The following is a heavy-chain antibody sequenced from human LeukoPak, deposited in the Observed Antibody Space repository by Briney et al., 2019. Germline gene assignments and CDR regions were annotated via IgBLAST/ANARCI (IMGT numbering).Heavy chain of an antibody. Sequence: KTGGSLRLSCAASGFTFSSYSMNWVRQAPGKGLEWVSSISSSSSYIYYADSVKGRFTISRDNAKNSLYLQMNSLRAEDTALYYCAKNKIGFFGASHFDYWGQGTLVTVSS. V-gene: IGHV3-21*04. CDR2: ISSSSSYI. J-gene: IGHJ4*02. D-gene: IGHD3-10*01. CDR1: GFTFSSYS. CDR3: AKNKIGFFGASHFDY.